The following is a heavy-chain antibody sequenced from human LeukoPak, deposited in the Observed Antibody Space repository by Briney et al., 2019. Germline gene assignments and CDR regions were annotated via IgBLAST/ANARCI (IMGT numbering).Heavy chain of an antibody. CDR2: ISGSGGST. D-gene: IGHD3-22*01. V-gene: IGHV3-23*01. CDR1: GFTFSSYA. J-gene: IGHJ4*02. CDR3: AKVYGYYYDSSGYPYYFDY. Sequence: PGGSLRLSCAASGFTFSSYAMSWVRQAPGKGLEWVSAISGSGGSTYYADSVKGRFTISRDNSKNTLYLQMNSLRAEDTAVYYCAKVYGYYYDSSGYPYYFDYWGQGTLVTVSS.